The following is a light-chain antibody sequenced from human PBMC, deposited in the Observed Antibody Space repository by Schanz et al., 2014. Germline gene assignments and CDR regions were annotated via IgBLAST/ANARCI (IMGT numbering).Light chain of an antibody. V-gene: IGLV2-14*03. J-gene: IGLJ3*02. CDR1: SSDVGGYNY. Sequence: QSALTQPASVSGSPGQSITISCTGTSSDVGGYNYVSWYQQYRGKAPKLMIYDVGNRPSGVSNRFSASKSGNTAHLNISGLQPEDEADYYCSSYTSSPTLVFGGGTKLTVL. CDR3: SSYTSSPTLV. CDR2: DVG.